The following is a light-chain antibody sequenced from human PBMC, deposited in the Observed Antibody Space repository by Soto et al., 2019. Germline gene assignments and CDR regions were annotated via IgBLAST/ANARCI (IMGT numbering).Light chain of an antibody. CDR1: QSIGSW. J-gene: IGKJ1*01. CDR2: QTS. CDR3: QQCNTYST. Sequence: DIQLTQSPSILSASVGDRVTITCRASQSIGSWLAWYQQKPGKAPNLLIFQTSNLESGVPSRFSGSGSGTEFTLTINSLQPDDFATYYCQQCNTYSTFGQGTKVETK. V-gene: IGKV1-5*03.